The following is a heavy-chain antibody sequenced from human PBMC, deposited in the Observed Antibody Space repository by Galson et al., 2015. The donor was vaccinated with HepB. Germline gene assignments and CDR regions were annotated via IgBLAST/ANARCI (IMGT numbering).Heavy chain of an antibody. CDR1: GFTFSSYT. J-gene: IGHJ5*02. Sequence: SLRLSCAASGFTFSSYTMHWVRQAPGKGLEWVSRMNSDGSSTTYADSVKGRFTISRDNAKNTLYLQMNSLRAEDTAVYYCTRRPGDWFDPWGQGTLVIVSS. CDR2: MNSDGSST. CDR3: TRRPGDWFDP. V-gene: IGHV3-74*01.